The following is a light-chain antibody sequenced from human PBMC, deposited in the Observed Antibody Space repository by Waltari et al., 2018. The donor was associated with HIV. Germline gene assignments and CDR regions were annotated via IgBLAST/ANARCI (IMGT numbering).Light chain of an antibody. CDR1: QSVGSN. CDR3: QQYNNWPPWT. V-gene: IGKV3-15*01. J-gene: IGKJ1*01. CDR2: YAS. Sequence: EIVMTQSPATLSVSPGERATLACRASQSVGSNLAWYRQKPCQSPRLLIYYASTRATGIPARFSGNGSGTEFTLTISSLLSEDFAVYYCQQYNNWPPWTFGQGTKVEIK.